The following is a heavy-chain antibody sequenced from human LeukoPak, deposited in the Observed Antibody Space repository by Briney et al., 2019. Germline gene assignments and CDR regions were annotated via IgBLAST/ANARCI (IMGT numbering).Heavy chain of an antibody. CDR3: AKDRGDSSGWYATYYYYYMDV. V-gene: IGHV3-30*02. CDR2: IRDVGGNK. CDR1: GFTFSSYG. D-gene: IGHD6-19*01. Sequence: GGSVRLSCAASGFTFSSYGMHWVRQAPGKGLEWVAFIRDVGGNKYYADSVKGRLTISRDNSKNTLYLQMNSLRAEDTAVYYCAKDRGDSSGWYATYYYYYMDVWGKGTTVTVSS. J-gene: IGHJ6*03.